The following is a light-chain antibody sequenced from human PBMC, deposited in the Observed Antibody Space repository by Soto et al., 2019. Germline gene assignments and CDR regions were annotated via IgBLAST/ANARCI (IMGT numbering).Light chain of an antibody. CDR1: QSVSSN. CDR3: QQRSNWPWT. J-gene: IGKJ1*01. CDR2: DAS. Sequence: EIAMTQSPATLSVTPGERATLSCRASQSVSSNLAWYQQKPGQAPRLLISDASTRATGIPARFSGSGSGTDFTLTISSLEPEDFAVYYCQQRSNWPWTFGQVTKVDIK. V-gene: IGKV3-11*01.